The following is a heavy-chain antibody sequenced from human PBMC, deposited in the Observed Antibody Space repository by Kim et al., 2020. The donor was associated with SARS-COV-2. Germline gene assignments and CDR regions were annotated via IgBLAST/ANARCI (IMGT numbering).Heavy chain of an antibody. D-gene: IGHD2-2*01. V-gene: IGHV4-34*01. CDR1: GGSFSGYY. CDR3: ARGGIVVVPAALGTIYYYYYYMDD. CDR2: INHSGST. J-gene: IGHJ6*03. Sequence: SETLSLTCAVYGGSFSGYYWSWIRQPPGKGLEWIGEINHSGSTNYNPSLKSRVTISVDTSKNQFSLKLSSVTAADTAVYYCARGGIVVVPAALGTIYYYYYYMDDWGKGTTVTVSS.